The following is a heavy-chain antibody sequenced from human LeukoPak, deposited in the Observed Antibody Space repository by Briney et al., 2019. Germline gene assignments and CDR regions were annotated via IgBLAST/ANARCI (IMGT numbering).Heavy chain of an antibody. CDR3: ARFEDDGDYFDY. CDR2: IKQDGSQK. J-gene: IGHJ4*02. Sequence: GGSLRLSCAASGFTFSNFWMTWVRQAPGKGLEWVAIIKQDGSQKYYVDSVKGRFTISRDNAKNSLYLQMNSLRAGDTAVYYCARFEDDGDYFDYWGQGTLVTVSS. CDR1: GFTFSNFW. V-gene: IGHV3-7*01. D-gene: IGHD1-1*01.